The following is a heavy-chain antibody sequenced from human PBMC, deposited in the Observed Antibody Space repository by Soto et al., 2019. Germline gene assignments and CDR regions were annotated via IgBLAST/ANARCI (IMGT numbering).Heavy chain of an antibody. V-gene: IGHV2-5*02. CDR3: ARALGSWGAYYYDY. CDR2: IYWDNDK. D-gene: IGHD3-16*01. CDR1: GFSLNTYGVG. J-gene: IGHJ4*02. Sequence: QITLKESGPTLVKPTQTLTLTCTVSGFSLNTYGVGVGWIRQPPGKALEWLALIYWDNDKRYSPSLKSRLTITKDTSKNQVDLTMTNMDPVDAGTYYCARALGSWGAYYYDYWGQGTLLTVSS.